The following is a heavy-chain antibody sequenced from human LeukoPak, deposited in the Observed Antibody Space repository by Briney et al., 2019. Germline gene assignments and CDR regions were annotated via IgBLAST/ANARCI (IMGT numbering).Heavy chain of an antibody. V-gene: IGHV1-8*01. Sequence: ASVMVSCKASGYTFTSYDINWVRQATGQGLEWMGWMNPNSGNTGYAQKFQGRVTMTRNTSISTAYMELSSLRSEDTAVYYCARALRTTGTSPGYWGQGTLVTVSS. J-gene: IGHJ4*02. D-gene: IGHD1-1*01. CDR2: MNPNSGNT. CDR3: ARALRTTGTSPGY. CDR1: GYTFTSYD.